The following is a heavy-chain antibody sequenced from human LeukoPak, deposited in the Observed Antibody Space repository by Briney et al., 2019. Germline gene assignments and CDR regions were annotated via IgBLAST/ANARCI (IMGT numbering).Heavy chain of an antibody. CDR1: GFTFSSYA. CDR2: INRGGGGT. CDR3: AKAGYSSGWRNFDS. J-gene: IGHJ4*02. D-gene: IGHD6-19*01. V-gene: IGHV3-23*01. Sequence: GGSLRLSCAASGFTFSSYAMSWVRQAPGKGLEWVSAINRGGGGTYYADFVKGRFTISRDNSKNTLYLQMNSLRAEDTAVYYCAKAGYSSGWRNFDSWGQGTLVTVSS.